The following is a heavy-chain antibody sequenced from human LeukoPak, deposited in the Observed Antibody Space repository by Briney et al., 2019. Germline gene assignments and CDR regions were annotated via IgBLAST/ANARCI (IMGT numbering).Heavy chain of an antibody. D-gene: IGHD6-19*01. CDR1: GGSISSSNW. Sequence: PSETLSLTCAVSGGSISSSNWWSWVRQPPGKGLEWIGEIYLSGSTNYNPSLKSRVTISVDKSKNQFSLKLSSVTAADTAVYYCARGVGYRSGWYDYWGQGTLVTVSS. V-gene: IGHV4-4*02. J-gene: IGHJ4*02. CDR2: IYLSGST. CDR3: ARGVGYRSGWYDY.